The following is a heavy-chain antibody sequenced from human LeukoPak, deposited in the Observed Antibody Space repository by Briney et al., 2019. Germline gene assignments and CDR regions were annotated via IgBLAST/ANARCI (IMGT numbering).Heavy chain of an antibody. V-gene: IGHV3-23*01. Sequence: GGSLRLSCAASGFTFSSYAMTWVRQAPGKGLEWVSGISASGSSTYYTDSVKGRFTISRDNSKNTLSLQVNSLRAEDTAIYYCAKNQGYGGNSPFDYWGRGTLVTVSS. CDR3: AKNQGYGGNSPFDY. J-gene: IGHJ4*02. D-gene: IGHD4-23*01. CDR2: ISASGSST. CDR1: GFTFSSYA.